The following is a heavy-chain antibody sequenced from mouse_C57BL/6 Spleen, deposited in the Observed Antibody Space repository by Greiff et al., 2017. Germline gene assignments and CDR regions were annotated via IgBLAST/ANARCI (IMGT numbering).Heavy chain of an antibody. J-gene: IGHJ4*01. V-gene: IGHV1-74*01. CDR1: GYTFTSYW. CDR2: IHPSDSDT. CDR3: ATTTVVAHYAMDY. Sequence: VQLQQPGAELVKPGASVKVSCKASGYTFTSYWMPWVQQRPGQGLEWIGRIHPSDSDTNYTHKFKGKATLTVDKSSSTAYMQLSSLTSEDSAGYCCATTTVVAHYAMDYWGQGTSVTVSS. D-gene: IGHD1-1*01.